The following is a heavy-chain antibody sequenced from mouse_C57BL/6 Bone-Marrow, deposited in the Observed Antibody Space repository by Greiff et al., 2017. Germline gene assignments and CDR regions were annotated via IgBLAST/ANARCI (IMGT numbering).Heavy chain of an antibody. CDR1: GYTFTSYW. J-gene: IGHJ3*01. Sequence: QVQLQQPGAELVMPGASVKLSCKASGYTFTSYWMHWVKQRPGQGLEWIGEIDPSDSYTNYNQKFKGKSTLTVDKSSSTAYMQLSSLTSEDSAVYYCARPANCAWFAYWDQGTLVTVSA. D-gene: IGHD4-1*01. V-gene: IGHV1-69*01. CDR3: ARPANCAWFAY. CDR2: IDPSDSYT.